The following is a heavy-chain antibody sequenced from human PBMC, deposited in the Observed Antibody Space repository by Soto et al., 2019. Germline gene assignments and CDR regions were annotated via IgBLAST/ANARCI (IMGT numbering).Heavy chain of an antibody. CDR1: GYTFTSYG. J-gene: IGHJ4*02. Sequence: QVQLVQSGAEVKKPGASVKVSCKASGYTFTSYGISWVRQAPGQGLEWMGWISANNGNTNYAQKLQGRVTMTTDTSTRTAYRELRGLRSDDTAVYYCARDRGSDALDYWGQGTLVTVSS. CDR2: ISANNGNT. CDR3: ARDRGSDALDY. V-gene: IGHV1-18*01. D-gene: IGHD3-16*01.